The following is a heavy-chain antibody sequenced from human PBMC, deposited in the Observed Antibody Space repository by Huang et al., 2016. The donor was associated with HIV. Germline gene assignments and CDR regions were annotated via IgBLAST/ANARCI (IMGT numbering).Heavy chain of an antibody. CDR3: ARAAGAFYYYYYYMDV. CDR2: SNAGNGNT. V-gene: IGHV1-3*01. CDR1: GYTFTSYA. Sequence: QVQLVQSGAEVKKPGASVKVSCKASGYTFTSYAMHWVRQAPGQGSEWMGWSNAGNGNTKYSQKFQGRVTSTRDTSASTAYMELSSLRSEDTAVYYCARAAGAFYYYYYYMDVWGKGTTVTVSS. D-gene: IGHD6-13*01. J-gene: IGHJ6*03.